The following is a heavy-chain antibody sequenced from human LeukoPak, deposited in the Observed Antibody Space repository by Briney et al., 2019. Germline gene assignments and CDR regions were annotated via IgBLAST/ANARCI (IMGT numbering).Heavy chain of an antibody. D-gene: IGHD6-13*01. CDR3: ASERRTGIAAAGTVFQH. Sequence: PSETLSLTCTVSGGSISSDYWSWIRQPPGKGLEWIGYVYYSGSTNYNPSLKSRVTISVDTSKNQFSLKLSSVTAADTAVYYCASERRTGIAAAGTVFQHWGQGTLVTVSS. V-gene: IGHV4-59*01. CDR1: GGSISSDY. CDR2: VYYSGST. J-gene: IGHJ1*01.